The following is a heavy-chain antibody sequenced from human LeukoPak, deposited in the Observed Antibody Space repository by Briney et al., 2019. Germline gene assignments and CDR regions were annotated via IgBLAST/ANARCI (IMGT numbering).Heavy chain of an antibody. V-gene: IGHV3-48*04. CDR2: VGISSGNT. D-gene: IGHD5-12*01. Sequence: GGSLRLSCAASGFTFSDYSMNWVRQAPGKGLEGISYVGISSGNTKYADSVKGRFTISGDSAKNSVFLQMNSLRVEDTAVYYCARDHRYAFDNWGQGTLVTVSS. CDR1: GFTFSDYS. J-gene: IGHJ4*02. CDR3: ARDHRYAFDN.